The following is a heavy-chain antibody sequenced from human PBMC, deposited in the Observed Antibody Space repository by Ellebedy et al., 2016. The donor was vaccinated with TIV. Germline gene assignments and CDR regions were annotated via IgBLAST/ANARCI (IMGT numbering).Heavy chain of an antibody. D-gene: IGHD2-2*02. CDR1: RYTFTSYY. J-gene: IGHJ6*03. Sequence: SVKVSXKASRYTFTSYYMHWVRHAPGQGLEWMGGIIPIFGTANYAQKFQGRVTITADESTSTAYMELSSLRSEDTAVYYCARAGPCSSTSCYTHYYYYYMDVWGKGTTVTVSS. CDR3: ARAGPCSSTSCYTHYYYYYMDV. V-gene: IGHV1-69*13. CDR2: IIPIFGTA.